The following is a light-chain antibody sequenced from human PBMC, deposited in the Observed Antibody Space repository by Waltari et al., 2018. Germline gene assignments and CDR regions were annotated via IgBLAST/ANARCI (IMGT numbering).Light chain of an antibody. J-gene: IGKJ3*01. V-gene: IGKV3-15*01. CDR2: GPS. Sequence: EIVMTQSPATLSVSPGERATLSCRASQSVSSNLAWYQQKPGQAPRPLTTGPSTRATGTPATXXXXXXXXXXXXXXXXXQSEDFAVYYCQQYNNWPPFTFGPGTKVDIK. CDR1: QSVSSN. CDR3: QQYNNWPPFT.